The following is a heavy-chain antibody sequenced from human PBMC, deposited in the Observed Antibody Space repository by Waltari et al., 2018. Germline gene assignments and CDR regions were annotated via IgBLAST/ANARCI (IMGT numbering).Heavy chain of an antibody. D-gene: IGHD4-17*01. J-gene: IGHJ6*03. CDR1: GGSISSGGYS. Sequence: QLQLQESGSGLVKPSQTLSLTCAVSGGSISSGGYSWSWIRQPPGKGLEWIGYIYHSGSTYYNPSLKSRVTISVDRSKNQFSLKLSSVTAADTAVYYCARGAGVPETTSRPYYYYYYMDVWGKGTTVTVSS. CDR3: ARGAGVPETTSRPYYYYYYMDV. V-gene: IGHV4-30-2*01. CDR2: IYHSGST.